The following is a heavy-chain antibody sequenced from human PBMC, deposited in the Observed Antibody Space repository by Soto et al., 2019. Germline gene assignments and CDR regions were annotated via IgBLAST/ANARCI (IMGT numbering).Heavy chain of an antibody. CDR3: ARDATIAAAVQYNWFDP. CDR2: IYTSGST. Sequence: PSETLSLTCTVSGGSISSYYWSWIRQPAGKGLEWIGRIYTSGSTNYNPSLKSRVTMSVDTSKNQFSLKLSSVTAADTAVYDCARDATIAAAVQYNWFDPWGQGTLVTVSS. CDR1: GGSISSYY. J-gene: IGHJ5*02. D-gene: IGHD6-13*01. V-gene: IGHV4-4*07.